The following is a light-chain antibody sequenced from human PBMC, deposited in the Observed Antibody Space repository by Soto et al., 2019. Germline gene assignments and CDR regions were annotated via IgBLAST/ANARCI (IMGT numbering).Light chain of an antibody. CDR3: QHYGSSRT. V-gene: IGKV3-20*01. J-gene: IGKJ1*01. CDR2: GAS. Sequence: EIVLTQSPGPLSLSPGERATLSCWASQSVSSTYLAWYQQKPGQAPRLLIYGASSRATGIPDMFSGSGSGTDFTLTISRLEPEDFAVYYCQHYGSSRTFGQGTKVEIK. CDR1: QSVSSTY.